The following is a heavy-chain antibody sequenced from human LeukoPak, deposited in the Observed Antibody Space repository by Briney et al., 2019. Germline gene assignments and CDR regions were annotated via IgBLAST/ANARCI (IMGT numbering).Heavy chain of an antibody. J-gene: IGHJ4*02. CDR1: GFTFSSYS. D-gene: IGHD6-13*01. V-gene: IGHV3-21*01. CDR3: AREGYSSSWYYFDY. CDR2: ISSSSRYI. Sequence: GGSLRLSCAASGFTFSSYSMNWVRQAPGKGLEWVSSISSSSRYIYYADSVKGRFTISRDNAKNSLYLQMNSLRAEDTAVYYCAREGYSSSWYYFDYWGQGTLVTVSS.